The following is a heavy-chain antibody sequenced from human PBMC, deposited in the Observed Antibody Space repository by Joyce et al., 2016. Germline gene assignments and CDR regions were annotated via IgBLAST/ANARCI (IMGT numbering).Heavy chain of an antibody. V-gene: IGHV5-51*01. CDR2: INPGDAET. CDR3: ARLTDTTGWYYFDH. D-gene: IGHD6-19*01. Sequence: EVRLAQSRAEVKKPGESLRMSCEASGYDFSKFWIAWVRQMPGKGLEWMEIINPGDAETKYRPSFQGQITISADKAIKTAYLQWGSLKVSDTAMYFCARLTDTTGWYYFDHWGRGTLITVSS. J-gene: IGHJ4*02. CDR1: GYDFSKFW.